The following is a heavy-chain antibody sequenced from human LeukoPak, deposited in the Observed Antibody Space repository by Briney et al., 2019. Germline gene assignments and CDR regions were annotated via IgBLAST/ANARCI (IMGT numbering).Heavy chain of an antibody. CDR3: AKSPLYYFDY. J-gene: IGHJ4*02. V-gene: IGHV3-30*02. D-gene: IGHD2/OR15-2a*01. CDR1: GFTFSNYG. Sequence: GSXRLSCGASGFTFSNYGMHWVRQAPSKGLEWVALISFDGSQKYYADSVKGRFTISRDNSKSTVYLQMNSLRVEDAAVYYCAKSPLYYFDYWGQGTLVTVSS. CDR2: ISFDGSQK.